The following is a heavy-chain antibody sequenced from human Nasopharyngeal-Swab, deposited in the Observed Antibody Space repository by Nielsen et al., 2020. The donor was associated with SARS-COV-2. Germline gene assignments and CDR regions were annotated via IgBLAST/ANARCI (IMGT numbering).Heavy chain of an antibody. CDR1: GGSISSGGYY. V-gene: IGHV4-39*07. CDR3: ARGEKTGTSPFDY. Sequence: SETLSLTCTVSGGSISSGGYYWSWIRQPPGKGLEWIGSIYYSGSTYYNPSLKSRVTISVDTSKNQFSLKLSSVTAADTAVYYCARGEKTGTSPFDYWGQGTLVTVSS. J-gene: IGHJ4*02. D-gene: IGHD1-7*01. CDR2: IYYSGST.